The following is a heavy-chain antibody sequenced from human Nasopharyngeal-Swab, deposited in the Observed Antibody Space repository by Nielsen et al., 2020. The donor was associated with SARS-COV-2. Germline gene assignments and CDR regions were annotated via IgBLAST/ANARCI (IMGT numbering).Heavy chain of an antibody. CDR3: ARHLPLRFLEWLFPDYFDY. D-gene: IGHD3-3*01. CDR2: ISSSSSYI. CDR1: GFTFSSYS. V-gene: IGHV3-21*01. J-gene: IGHJ4*02. Sequence: LSLTCAASGFTFSSYSMNWVRQAPGKGLAWVSSISSSSSYIYYADSVKGRFTISRDNAKNSLYLQMNSLRAEDTAVYYCARHLPLRFLEWLFPDYFDYWGQGTLVTVSS.